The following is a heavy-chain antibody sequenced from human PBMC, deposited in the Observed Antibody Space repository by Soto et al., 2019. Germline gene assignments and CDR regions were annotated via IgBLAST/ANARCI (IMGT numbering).Heavy chain of an antibody. Sequence: QVQLVQSGAEVKNPGASVKVSCKASGYTFTTFGISWVRQAPGQGLEWMGWISTYTGNTNYIQKLQGRVTMTTDTSTSTAFMELRSLNSDDTAFYYCAREYCSADRCYGGDYWGPGPLVTVST. CDR3: AREYCSADRCYGGDY. V-gene: IGHV1-18*01. CDR2: ISTYTGNT. CDR1: GYTFTTFG. J-gene: IGHJ4*02. D-gene: IGHD2-15*01.